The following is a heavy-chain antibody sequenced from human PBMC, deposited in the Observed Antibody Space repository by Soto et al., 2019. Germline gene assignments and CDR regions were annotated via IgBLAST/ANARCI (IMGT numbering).Heavy chain of an antibody. CDR3: ARSDFTVTTSPFDL. J-gene: IGHJ5*02. V-gene: IGHV4-59*01. Sequence: SETLSLTCTVSGGSISSYYWSWIRQPPGKGLEWIGYIYYSGSTNYNPSLKSRVTISVDTSKNQFSLKLSSVTAADTAVYYCARSDFTVTTSPFDLWGQGTLVTVSS. CDR1: GGSISSYY. D-gene: IGHD4-17*01. CDR2: IYYSGST.